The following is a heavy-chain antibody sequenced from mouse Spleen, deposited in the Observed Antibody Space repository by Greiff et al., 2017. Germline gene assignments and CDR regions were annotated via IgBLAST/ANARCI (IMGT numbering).Heavy chain of an antibody. Sequence: EVKLQQSGAELVRPGASVKLSCTASGLNIKDDYMHWVKQRPEQGLEWIGWIDPENGDTEYASKFQGKATITADTSSNTAYLQLSSLTSEDTAVYYCPGGSYFAYWGQGTTLTVSS. CDR2: IDPENGDT. D-gene: IGHD1-1*02. V-gene: IGHV14-4*01. CDR1: GLNIKDDY. CDR3: PGGSYFAY. J-gene: IGHJ2*01.